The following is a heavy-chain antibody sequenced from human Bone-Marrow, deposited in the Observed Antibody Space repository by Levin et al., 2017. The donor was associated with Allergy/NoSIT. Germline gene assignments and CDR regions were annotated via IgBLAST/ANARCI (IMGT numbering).Heavy chain of an antibody. CDR1: GDRFSTYW. CDR3: ARNPDVYDSSGYFDY. D-gene: IGHD3-22*01. J-gene: IGHJ4*02. Sequence: GASVKVSCKGSGDRFSTYWIAWVRQTPGKGLEWMGVIYVGDSDTRYSPSFKGQITISADKSISTAYLQWSSLKASDTAMYYCARNPDVYDSSGYFDYWGQGTLVTVSS. V-gene: IGHV5-51*03. CDR2: IYVGDSDT.